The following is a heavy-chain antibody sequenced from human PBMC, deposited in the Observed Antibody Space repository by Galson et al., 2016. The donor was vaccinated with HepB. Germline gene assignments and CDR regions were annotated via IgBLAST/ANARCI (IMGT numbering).Heavy chain of an antibody. D-gene: IGHD1-26*01. J-gene: IGHJ5*02. V-gene: IGHV4-59*01. CDR3: ARGVGWSNWFDP. CDR1: GDSISSFY. CDR2: IFTGGST. Sequence: SETLSLTCTVSGDSISSFYWSWIRQPPGKGLEWIGYIFTGGSTNYNPSLKSRFTISLDTSRKQFSLRVNSVTAADTAVYYCARGVGWSNWFDPWGQGTQVIVSS.